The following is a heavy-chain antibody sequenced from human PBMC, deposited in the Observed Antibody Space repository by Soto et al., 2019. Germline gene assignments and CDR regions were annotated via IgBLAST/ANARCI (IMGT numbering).Heavy chain of an antibody. CDR3: ARGMTPLDY. J-gene: IGHJ4*02. Sequence: EVQLVESGGGLVQPGGSLRLSCAASGFTFSRDNMNWVRQAPGKGLEWVSYISRSSRSIYYADSVKGRFTISRDNAKNSLYLQMNSLRAEDTAVYYCARGMTPLDYWGQGTLVTVSS. CDR2: ISRSSRSI. V-gene: IGHV3-48*01. CDR1: GFTFSRDN.